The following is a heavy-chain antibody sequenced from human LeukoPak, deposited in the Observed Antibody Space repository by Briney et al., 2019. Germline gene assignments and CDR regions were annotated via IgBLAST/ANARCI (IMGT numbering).Heavy chain of an antibody. V-gene: IGHV4-59*01. CDR1: GGAISGYY. Sequence: PSETLSLTCGVSGGAISGYYWSWIRQPPGKALEWIGYIYYSGSTDYSPSLKSRVIMSADASKNQFSLKLGSVTAADTAVYYCARDGGGDRGYRYGLGYFDYWGQGTLVTVTS. D-gene: IGHD5-18*01. J-gene: IGHJ4*02. CDR2: IYYSGST. CDR3: ARDGGGDRGYRYGLGYFDY.